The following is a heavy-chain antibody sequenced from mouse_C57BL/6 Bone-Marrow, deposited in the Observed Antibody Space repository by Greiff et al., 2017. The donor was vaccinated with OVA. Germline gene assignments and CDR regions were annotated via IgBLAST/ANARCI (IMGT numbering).Heavy chain of an antibody. Sequence: VQLQQSGAELVRPGASVTLSCTASGFTITDDYMHWVKQRPEQGLEWIGWIDPENGDTDYASKFQGKATITADTSSNTAYLQRSSLTSEDTAVYYCTTGGLGYWGQGTTLTVSS. V-gene: IGHV14-4*01. D-gene: IGHD1-1*02. J-gene: IGHJ2*01. CDR3: TTGGLGY. CDR1: GFTITDDY. CDR2: IDPENGDT.